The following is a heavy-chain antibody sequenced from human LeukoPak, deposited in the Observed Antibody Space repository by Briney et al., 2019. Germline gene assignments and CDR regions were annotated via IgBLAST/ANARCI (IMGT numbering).Heavy chain of an antibody. V-gene: IGHV4-34*01. CDR2: INHSGST. Sequence: ASETLSLTCAVYGGSFSGYYWSWIRQPSGKGLEWIGEINHSGSTNYNPSLKSRVTISVDTSKNQFSLKLSSVTAADTAVYYCAGHPAELGYYFDYWGQGTLVTVSS. D-gene: IGHD7-27*01. J-gene: IGHJ4*02. CDR3: AGHPAELGYYFDY. CDR1: GGSFSGYY.